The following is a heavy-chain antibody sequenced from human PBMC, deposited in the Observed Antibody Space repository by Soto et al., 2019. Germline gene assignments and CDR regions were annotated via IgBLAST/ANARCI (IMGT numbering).Heavy chain of an antibody. CDR1: GFTFSAYY. J-gene: IGHJ6*02. Sequence: QEQLVESGGGLVRPGGSLRLSCAASGFTFSAYYMTWMRQAPGKGLEWVSYITSSSAYTNYAGSVKGRFTISRDTAKNSRYLQMNSLIEDDTAVYYCVREYYYGMDVWCQGTTVTVSS. V-gene: IGHV3-11*05. CDR3: VREYYYGMDV. CDR2: ITSSSAYT.